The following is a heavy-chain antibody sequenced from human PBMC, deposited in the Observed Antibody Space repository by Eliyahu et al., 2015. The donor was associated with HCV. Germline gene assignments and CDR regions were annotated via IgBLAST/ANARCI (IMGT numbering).Heavy chain of an antibody. D-gene: IGHD2-15*01. CDR1: AYTFIHYY. CDR2: INPAGDRP. J-gene: IGHJ5*02. CDR3: AREGYCVGGSCPFDP. V-gene: IGHV1-46*01. Sequence: QAQLVQSGAEVKKPGASVNISCKASAYTFIHYYMHWVRQAPGQGLEWMGVINPAGDRPTYGQKFQGRVTMTTDTSTTTVYMELTSLKSEDTAVYYCAREGYCVGGSCPFDPWGQGTLVTVAA.